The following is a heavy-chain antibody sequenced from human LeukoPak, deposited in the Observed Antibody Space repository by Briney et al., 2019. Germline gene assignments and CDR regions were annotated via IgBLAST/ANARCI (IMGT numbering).Heavy chain of an antibody. CDR3: ARVREDPWNSAPHAFDI. D-gene: IGHD1-1*01. CDR1: GGSFSGYY. CDR2: IYHSGST. J-gene: IGHJ3*02. V-gene: IGHV4-34*01. Sequence: MTSETLSLTCAVYGGSFSGYYWSWIRQPPGKGLEWIGSIYHSGSTYYNPSLKSRVTISVDTSKNQFSLKLSSVTAADTAVYYCARVREDPWNSAPHAFDIWGQGTMVTVSS.